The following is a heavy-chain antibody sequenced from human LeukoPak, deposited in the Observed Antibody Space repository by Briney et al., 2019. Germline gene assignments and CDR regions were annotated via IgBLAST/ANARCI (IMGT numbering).Heavy chain of an antibody. Sequence: ASVEVSCKASGGTFSSYAISWVRQAPGQGLEWMGGIIPIFGTANYAQKFQGRVTITTDESTSTAYMELSSLRSEDTAVYYCARGGTAMVTEYWGQGTLVTVSS. CDR3: ARGGTAMVTEY. CDR1: GGTFSSYA. CDR2: IIPIFGTA. J-gene: IGHJ4*02. D-gene: IGHD5-18*01. V-gene: IGHV1-69*05.